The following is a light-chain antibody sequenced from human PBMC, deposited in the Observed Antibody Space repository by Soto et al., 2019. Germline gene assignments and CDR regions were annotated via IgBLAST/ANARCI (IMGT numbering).Light chain of an antibody. V-gene: IGLV2-14*01. CDR3: SSKRDSSTLFV. CDR1: SSDFGAYNY. Sequence: QSALTQPASVSVSPGQSITISCTGTSSDFGAYNYVSWYQHHPGKVPKLLIYEVTNRPSGVSDRFSGSKSGNTASLTISGLQAEDEADYYCSSKRDSSTLFVFGTGTKVTVL. J-gene: IGLJ1*01. CDR2: EVT.